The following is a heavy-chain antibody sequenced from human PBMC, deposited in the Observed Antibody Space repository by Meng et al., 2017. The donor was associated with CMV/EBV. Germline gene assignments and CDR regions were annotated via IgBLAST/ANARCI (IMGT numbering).Heavy chain of an antibody. D-gene: IGHD3-10*01. V-gene: IGHV2-5*02. CDR3: AHRLHGSGSYYPHYFDY. Sequence: QITLKWSGPPLVQPPQTLTLTCTFSGFSLSTSGVGVGWIRQPPGKALEWLALIYWDDDKRYSPSLKSRLTITKDTSKNQVVLTMTNMDPVDTATYYCAHRLHGSGSYYPHYFDYWGQGTLVTVSS. CDR1: GFSLSTSGVG. CDR2: IYWDDDK. J-gene: IGHJ4*02.